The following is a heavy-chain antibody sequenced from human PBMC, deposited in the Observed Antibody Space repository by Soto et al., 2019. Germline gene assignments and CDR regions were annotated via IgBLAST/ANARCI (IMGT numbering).Heavy chain of an antibody. Sequence: QVQLQESGPGLVKPSETLSLTCTVSGGSISSYYWSWIRQPPGKGLEWIGYIYYSGSTNYNPSLKSRVTISVDTSKTQFSLKLSSVTAADTAVYYCATLSSSFSADYYYGLDVWGQGTTVTVSS. D-gene: IGHD6-6*01. J-gene: IGHJ6*02. CDR3: ATLSSSFSADYYYGLDV. V-gene: IGHV4-59*01. CDR1: GGSISSYY. CDR2: IYYSGST.